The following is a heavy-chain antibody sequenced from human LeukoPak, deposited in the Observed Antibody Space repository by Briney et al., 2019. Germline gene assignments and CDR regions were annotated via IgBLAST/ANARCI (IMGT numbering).Heavy chain of an antibody. CDR3: ASSGYQSLQSDY. V-gene: IGHV3-33*01. CDR1: GFTFSSYG. CDR2: IWYDGSNK. J-gene: IGHJ4*02. Sequence: GGSLRLSCAASGFTFSSYGMHWVRQAPGKGLEWVAVIWYDGSNKYYADSVKGRFTISRDNSKNTLNLQMNSLRAEDTAVYYCASSGYQSLQSDYWGQGTLVTVSS. D-gene: IGHD2-2*01.